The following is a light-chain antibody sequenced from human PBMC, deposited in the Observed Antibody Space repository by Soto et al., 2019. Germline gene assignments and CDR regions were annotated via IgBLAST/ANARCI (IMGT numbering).Light chain of an antibody. Sequence: QSALTQPRSVSGSPEQSVTISCTGTNSDLGDSDYVSWYQQHPGKAPKVVIYDVTKRPSGVPDRFSGSKSGNTASLTISGLQAEDEADYYCSSYAGIYSNSVFGTGNKVTVL. J-gene: IGLJ1*01. CDR1: NSDLGDSDY. CDR3: SSYAGIYSNSV. V-gene: IGLV2-11*01. CDR2: DVT.